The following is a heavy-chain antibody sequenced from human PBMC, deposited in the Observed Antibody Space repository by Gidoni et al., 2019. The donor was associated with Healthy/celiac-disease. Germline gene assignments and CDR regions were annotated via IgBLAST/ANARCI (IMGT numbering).Heavy chain of an antibody. CDR1: GCTFSSYW. V-gene: IGHV3-74*01. CDR3: ARAFGDGYNQGPDY. J-gene: IGHJ4*02. D-gene: IGHD5-12*01. Sequence: EVQLVASGGGLVQPGGALRLSCAASGCTFSSYWMHWVRQAPGKGLVWVSRINSDGSSTSYADSVKGRFTISRDNAKNTLYLQMNSLRSEDTAVYYCARAFGDGYNQGPDYWGQGTLVTVSS. CDR2: INSDGSST.